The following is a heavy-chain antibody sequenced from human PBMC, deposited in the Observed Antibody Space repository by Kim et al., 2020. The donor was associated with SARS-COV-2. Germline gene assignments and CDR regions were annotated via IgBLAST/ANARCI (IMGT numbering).Heavy chain of an antibody. J-gene: IGHJ5*02. CDR1: GYTFTGYY. CDR3: ATTDSSSETYNWFDP. D-gene: IGHD6-6*01. Sequence: ASVKVSCKASGYTFTGYYMHWVRQAPGQGLEWMGRINPNSGGTNYAQKFQGRVTMTRDTSISTAYMELSRLRSDDTAVYYCATTDSSSETYNWFDPWGQGTLVTVSS. CDR2: INPNSGGT. V-gene: IGHV1-2*06.